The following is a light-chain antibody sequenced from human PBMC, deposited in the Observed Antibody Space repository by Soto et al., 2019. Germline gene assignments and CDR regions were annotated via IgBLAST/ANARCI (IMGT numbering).Light chain of an antibody. CDR1: SGHSSDI. Sequence: QSVLTQSSSASASLGSSVKITCTLSSGHSSDIIAWHQQQPGKAPRHLMKFEGSGTYNKGSGIPDRFSGSSSGADRYLTISNLQFEDEADYYCETWDTNTRVFGGGTKLTVL. CDR2: FEGSGTY. V-gene: IGLV4-60*02. CDR3: ETWDTNTRV. J-gene: IGLJ3*02.